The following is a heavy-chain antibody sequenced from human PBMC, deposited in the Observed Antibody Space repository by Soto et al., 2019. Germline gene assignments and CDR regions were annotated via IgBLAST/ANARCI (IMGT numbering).Heavy chain of an antibody. CDR3: AKFAAAVNAFDI. CDR2: ISYDGSNK. CDR1: GFTFSSYG. D-gene: IGHD6-13*01. V-gene: IGHV3-30*18. Sequence: QVQLVESGGGVVQPGRSLRLSCAASGFTFSSYGMHWVRQAPGKGLEWVAVISYDGSNKYYADSVKGRFTISRDNSKNTLYLQMNSLRAEDTAVYYCAKFAAAVNAFDIWGQGTMVTVSS. J-gene: IGHJ3*02.